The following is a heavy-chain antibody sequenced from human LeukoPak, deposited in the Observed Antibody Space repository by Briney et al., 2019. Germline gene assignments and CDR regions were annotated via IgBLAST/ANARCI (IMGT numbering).Heavy chain of an antibody. J-gene: IGHJ4*02. CDR2: INPSGGST. CDR3: ARGERFLEWLLYYFDN. CDR1: GYTFTSYY. Sequence: ASVKVSCKASGYTFTSYYMHWVRQAPGQGLEWMGIINPSGGSTSYAQKFQGRVTMTRDMSTSAVYMELSSLRSEDTAVYYCARGERFLEWLLYYFDNWGQGTLVTVSS. D-gene: IGHD3-3*01. V-gene: IGHV1-46*01.